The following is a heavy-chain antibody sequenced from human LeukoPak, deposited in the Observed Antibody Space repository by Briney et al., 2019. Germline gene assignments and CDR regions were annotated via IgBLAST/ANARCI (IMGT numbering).Heavy chain of an antibody. J-gene: IGHJ4*02. D-gene: IGHD6-19*01. CDR3: ARAGWYEPADY. CDR2: ISSSSSYI. Sequence: GGSLRLSCAASGFTFSSYSMNWFRQAPGKGLEWVPSISSSSSYIYYADSVKGRFTISRDNAKNSLYLQMNSLRAEDTAVYYCARAGWYEPADYWGQGTLVTVSS. V-gene: IGHV3-21*01. CDR1: GFTFSSYS.